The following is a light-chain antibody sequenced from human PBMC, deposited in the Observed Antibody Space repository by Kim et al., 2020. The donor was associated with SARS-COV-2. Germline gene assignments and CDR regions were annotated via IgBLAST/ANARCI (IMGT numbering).Light chain of an antibody. CDR3: QQIYRTPHT. CDR2: AAS. CDR1: QGISNS. Sequence: SVGDRVTIGCRESQGISNSVTWYQQKPGKAPKLLIYAASSLQSGVPSRFSGSGSGTDFTLTISSLQPEDFASYYCQQIYRTPHTFGQGTKVDIK. J-gene: IGKJ1*01. V-gene: IGKV1-39*01.